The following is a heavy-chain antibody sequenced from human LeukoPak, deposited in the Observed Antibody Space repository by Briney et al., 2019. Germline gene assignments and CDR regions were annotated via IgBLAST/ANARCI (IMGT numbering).Heavy chain of an antibody. CDR2: IGHGGNT. J-gene: IGHJ5*02. Sequence: SGTLSLTCAASGCTISSSNWWRGVRAPRRGLLEWTGVIGHGGNTNYNPSLKSRVTISVDKSKNQFSLNMSTVTAADTAVYYCARGGGSGSSYNWFTPGGEASLVSV. CDR1: GCTISSSNW. D-gene: IGHD3-10*01. V-gene: IGHV4-4*02. CDR3: ARGGGSGSSYNWFTP.